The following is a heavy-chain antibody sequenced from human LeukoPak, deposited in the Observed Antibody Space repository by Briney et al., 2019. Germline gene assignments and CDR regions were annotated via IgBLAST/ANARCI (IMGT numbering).Heavy chain of an antibody. D-gene: IGHD4-11*01. CDR2: IWYDGSNK. J-gene: IGHJ4*02. V-gene: IGHV3-33*01. CDR1: GFTFSSYG. CDR3: AGCYYSNSYFDY. Sequence: GGSLRLSCAASGFTFSSYGMHWVRQAPGKGLEGGAVIWYDGSNKYYADSVKGRFTISRDNSKNTLYLQTNSLRAEDTAVYYCAGCYYSNSYFDYWGQGTLVTVSS.